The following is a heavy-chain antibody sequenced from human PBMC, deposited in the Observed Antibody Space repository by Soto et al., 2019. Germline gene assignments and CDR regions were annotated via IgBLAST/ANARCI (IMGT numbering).Heavy chain of an antibody. CDR3: AKDLDYDSSGLNWFDP. CDR2: ISYDGSNK. J-gene: IGHJ5*02. CDR1: GFTFSSYG. V-gene: IGHV3-30*18. Sequence: PGGSLRLSCAASGFTFSSYGMHWVRQAPGKGLEWVAVISYDGSNKYYADSVKGRFTISRDNSKNTLYLQMNSLRAEDTAVYYCAKDLDYDSSGLNWFDPWGQGTLVTVSS. D-gene: IGHD3-22*01.